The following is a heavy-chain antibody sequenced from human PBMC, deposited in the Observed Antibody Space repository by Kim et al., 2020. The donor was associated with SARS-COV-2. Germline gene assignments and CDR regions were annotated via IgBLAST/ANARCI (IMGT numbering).Heavy chain of an antibody. Sequence: GGSLRLSCAASGFTFSSYAMHWVRQAPGKGLEWVAVISYDGSNKYYADSVKGRFTISRDNSKNTLYLQMNSLRAEDTAVYYCARDRTGLWFGVRRDAFDIWGQGTMVTVSS. D-gene: IGHD3-10*01. V-gene: IGHV3-30*04. J-gene: IGHJ3*02. CDR2: ISYDGSNK. CDR3: ARDRTGLWFGVRRDAFDI. CDR1: GFTFSSYA.